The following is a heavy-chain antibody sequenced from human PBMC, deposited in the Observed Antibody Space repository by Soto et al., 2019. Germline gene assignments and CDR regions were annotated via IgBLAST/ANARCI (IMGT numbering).Heavy chain of an antibody. CDR2: IGGKTDAGTT. D-gene: IGHD3-10*01. CDR3: TTDYYGSGNYWY. V-gene: IGHV3-15*04. J-gene: IGHJ4*02. Sequence: PGGSLRLSCAASGFTFSNVLMTWVRQAPGKGLEWVGRIGGKTDAGTTDYAAPVKGRFTISRDDSKNTLYLQMNSLKTEDTAVYYCTTDYYGSGNYWYWGQGTLVTVSS. CDR1: GFTFSNVL.